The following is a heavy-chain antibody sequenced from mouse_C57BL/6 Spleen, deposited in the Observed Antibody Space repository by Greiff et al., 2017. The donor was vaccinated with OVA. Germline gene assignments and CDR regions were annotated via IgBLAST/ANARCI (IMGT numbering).Heavy chain of an antibody. CDR1: GFSLTSYG. CDR3: AKQAGIYYDYTGAFDY. CDR2: IWRGGST. Sequence: QVQLKESGPGLVQPSQSLSITCTVSGFSLTSYGVHWVRQSPGKGLEWLGVIWRGGSTDYNAAFMSRLSITKDNSKSQVFFKMNSLQADDTAIYYCAKQAGIYYDYTGAFDYWGQGTTLTVSS. D-gene: IGHD2-4*01. J-gene: IGHJ2*01. V-gene: IGHV2-5*01.